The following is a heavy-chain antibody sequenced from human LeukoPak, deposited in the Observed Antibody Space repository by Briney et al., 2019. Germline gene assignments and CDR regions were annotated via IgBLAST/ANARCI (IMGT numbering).Heavy chain of an antibody. D-gene: IGHD3-3*01. CDR3: AKRGYYDFWSGPTDDY. CDR2: ISGSGGST. J-gene: IGHJ4*02. CDR1: GFTLRHYY. V-gene: IGHV3-23*01. Sequence: GGSLRLSCAVSGFTLRHYYMSWIRQAPGKGLEWVSAISGSGGSTYYADSVKGRFTISRDNSKNTLYLQMNSLRAEDTAVYYCAKRGYYDFWSGPTDDYWGQGTLVTVSS.